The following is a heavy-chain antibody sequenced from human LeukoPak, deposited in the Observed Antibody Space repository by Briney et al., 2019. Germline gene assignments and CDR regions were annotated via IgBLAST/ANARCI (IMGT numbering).Heavy chain of an antibody. CDR2: VYYSGST. D-gene: IGHD6-19*01. V-gene: IGHV4-39*01. J-gene: IGHJ3*02. CDR1: GGSISSSSNY. CDR3: ARNRSIAVTGIGRPNAFDI. Sequence: SETLSLTCTVSGGSISSSSNYWGWIRQSPGKGLEWIGSVYYSGSTYYNPSVKSRVTISVDTSKYQFSLNLSSVTAADTAVYFCARNRSIAVTGIGRPNAFDIWGQGTMVTVAS.